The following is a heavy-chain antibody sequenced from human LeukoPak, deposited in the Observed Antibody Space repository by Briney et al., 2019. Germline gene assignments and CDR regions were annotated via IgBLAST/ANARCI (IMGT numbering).Heavy chain of an antibody. J-gene: IGHJ4*02. V-gene: IGHV3-74*01. CDR2: INTDGSST. Sequence: GGSLRLSCAASGFTFSSYSMNWVRQAPGKGLVWVSRINTDGSSTDYVDSVKGRFTISRDNAKNTLYLQMNSLRAEDTAVYYCARDRKDSSSSFERFDYWGQGTLVAVSS. CDR3: ARDRKDSSSSFERFDY. CDR1: GFTFSSYS. D-gene: IGHD6-6*01.